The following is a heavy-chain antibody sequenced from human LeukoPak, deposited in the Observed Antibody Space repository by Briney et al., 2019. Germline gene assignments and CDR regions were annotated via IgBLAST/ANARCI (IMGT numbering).Heavy chain of an antibody. Sequence: ASVKVSCKASGYTFTGYYMHWVRQAPGQGLEWMGWINPNSGGTNYAQKFQGRVTMTRDTSISTAYMELSRLRSDDTAVYYCAREFYDSSGRRPDYWGQGTLVTVSS. J-gene: IGHJ4*02. CDR2: INPNSGGT. CDR1: GYTFTGYY. V-gene: IGHV1-2*02. D-gene: IGHD3-22*01. CDR3: AREFYDSSGRRPDY.